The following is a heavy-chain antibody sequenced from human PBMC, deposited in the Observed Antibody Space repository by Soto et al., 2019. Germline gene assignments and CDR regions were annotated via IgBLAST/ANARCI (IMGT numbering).Heavy chain of an antibody. J-gene: IGHJ3*02. CDR2: IYWNDDK. CDR3: AHLSTMIVVENDAFDI. CDR1: GFSLSTSGVG. D-gene: IGHD3-22*01. Sequence: QITLKESGPTLVKPTQTLTLTCTFSGFSLSTSGVGVGWIRQPPGKALEWLALIYWNDDKRYSPSLKSRLTITKDTSKNQVVLTMTNMDPVDTATYYCAHLSTMIVVENDAFDIWGQGTMVTVSS. V-gene: IGHV2-5*01.